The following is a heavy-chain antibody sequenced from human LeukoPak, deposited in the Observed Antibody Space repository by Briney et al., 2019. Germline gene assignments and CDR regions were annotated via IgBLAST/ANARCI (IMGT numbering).Heavy chain of an antibody. D-gene: IGHD6-19*01. J-gene: IGHJ4*02. CDR1: GFTFSSYE. Sequence: GGSLRLSCAAFGFTFSSYEMNWVRQAPGKGLEWVSYISSSGSTIYYADSVKGRFTISRDNAKNSLYLQMNSLRAEDTAVYYCASDLTSSGWNGFDYWGQGTLVTVSS. CDR3: ASDLTSSGWNGFDY. V-gene: IGHV3-48*03. CDR2: ISSSGSTI.